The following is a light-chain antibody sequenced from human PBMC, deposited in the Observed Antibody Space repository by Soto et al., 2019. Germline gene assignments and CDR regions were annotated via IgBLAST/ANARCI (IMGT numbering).Light chain of an antibody. CDR1: SSDVGGYNY. J-gene: IGLJ1*01. Sequence: QSVLTQPASVSGSPGQSITISCTGTSSDVGGYNYVSWYQQHPGKAPKLMIYDVSNRPSGVSNRFSGSKSGNTASLTISELQAEDEADYYCSSYTSSSTLGYVFGTGTKLTVL. CDR2: DVS. V-gene: IGLV2-14*01. CDR3: SSYTSSSTLGYV.